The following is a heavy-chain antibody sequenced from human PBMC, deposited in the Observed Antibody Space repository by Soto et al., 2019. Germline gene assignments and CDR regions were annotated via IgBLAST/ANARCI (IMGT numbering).Heavy chain of an antibody. CDR3: VRGESSDTGAYD. J-gene: IGHJ4*02. CDR1: GGTFSTSA. D-gene: IGHD5-18*01. V-gene: IGHV1-69*01. Sequence: QVQLVQSGAEVKKPGSSVKISCKASGGTFSTSAVSWVRQAPGQGLEWMGGTIPIVGTTNYAQKFQGRVTITGDESATTAYMKLSILMSDDTAVYYCVRGESSDTGAYDWGQGTLVTVAS. CDR2: TIPIVGTT.